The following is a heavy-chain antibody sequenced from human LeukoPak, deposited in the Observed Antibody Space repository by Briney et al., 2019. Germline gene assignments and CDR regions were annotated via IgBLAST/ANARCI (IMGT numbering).Heavy chain of an antibody. V-gene: IGHV3-23*01. CDR1: GFTFSSYA. CDR2: ISGSGGST. Sequence: PGGSLRLSCAASGFTFSSYAMSWVRQAPGKGLEWVSAISGSGGSTYYADSVKGRFTISRDNSKNTLYLQMNSLRAEDTAVYYCAKDHDYGDYGHFEPHAFDIWGQGTMVTVSS. D-gene: IGHD4-17*01. CDR3: AKDHDYGDYGHFEPHAFDI. J-gene: IGHJ3*02.